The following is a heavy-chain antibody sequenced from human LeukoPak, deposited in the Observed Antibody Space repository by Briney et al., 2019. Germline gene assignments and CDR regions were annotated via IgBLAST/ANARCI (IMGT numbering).Heavy chain of an antibody. CDR3: ARLDKYGDYGLGDFDY. CDR2: INPNSGGT. CDR1: GCTFTGYY. J-gene: IGHJ4*02. D-gene: IGHD4-17*01. Sequence: ASVKVSCKASGCTFTGYYMHWVRQAPGQGLEWMGWINPNSGGTNYTQKFQGRVTMTRDTSISTAYMELSRLRSDDTAVYYCARLDKYGDYGLGDFDYWGQGTLVTVSS. V-gene: IGHV1-2*02.